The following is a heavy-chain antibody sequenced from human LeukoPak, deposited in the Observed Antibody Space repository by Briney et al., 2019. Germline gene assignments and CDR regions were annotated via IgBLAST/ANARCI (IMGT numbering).Heavy chain of an antibody. J-gene: IGHJ6*02. CDR2: ISAYNDNT. Sequence: GASVKVSCKASGYTFTSYGISWVRQAPGQGLEWMGWISAYNDNTNYAQKLQGRVTMTTDTSTSTAYMELRSLRSDDTAVYYCARFYIAAQYYYGMDVWGQGTTVTVSS. CDR1: GYTFTSYG. D-gene: IGHD2/OR15-2a*01. V-gene: IGHV1-18*01. CDR3: ARFYIAAQYYYGMDV.